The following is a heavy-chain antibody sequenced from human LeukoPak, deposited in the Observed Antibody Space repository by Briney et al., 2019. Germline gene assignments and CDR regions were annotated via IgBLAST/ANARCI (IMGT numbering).Heavy chain of an antibody. CDR2: IIPIFGTA. Sequence: SVKVSCKASGGTFSSYAISWVRQAPGQGLEWMGEIIPIFGTANYAQKFQGRVTITTDESTSTAYMELSSLRSEDTAVYYCARGYYDSSGYYVYYFDYWGQGTLVTVSS. CDR1: GGTFSSYA. D-gene: IGHD3-22*01. V-gene: IGHV1-69*05. J-gene: IGHJ4*02. CDR3: ARGYYDSSGYYVYYFDY.